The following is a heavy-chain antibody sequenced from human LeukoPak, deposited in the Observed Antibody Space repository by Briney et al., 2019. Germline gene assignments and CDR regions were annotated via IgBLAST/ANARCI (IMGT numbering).Heavy chain of an antibody. CDR3: ARVGDYVWGSLLDAFDI. CDR2: ISSSSSTI. CDR1: GFTFSSYS. Sequence: GGSVRLSCAASGFTFSSYSMNWVRQAPGKGLEWVSYISSSSSTIYYADSVKGRFTISRDNAKNSLYLQMNSLRAEDTAVYYCARVGDYVWGSLLDAFDIWGQGTMVTVSS. D-gene: IGHD3-16*01. J-gene: IGHJ3*02. V-gene: IGHV3-48*01.